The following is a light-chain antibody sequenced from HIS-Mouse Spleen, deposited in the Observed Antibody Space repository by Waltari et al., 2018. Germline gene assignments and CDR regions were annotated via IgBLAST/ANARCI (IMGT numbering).Light chain of an antibody. Sequence: SYELTQPSSVSVSPGQTARITCSGYVLAKKYARWFQQKPGQAPVLVIYKDSERPSGIPERFSGSSSGTTVTLTISGAQVEDEADYYCYSAADNSGVFGGGTKLTVL. V-gene: IGLV3-27*01. J-gene: IGLJ2*01. CDR1: VLAKKY. CDR2: KDS. CDR3: YSAADNSGV.